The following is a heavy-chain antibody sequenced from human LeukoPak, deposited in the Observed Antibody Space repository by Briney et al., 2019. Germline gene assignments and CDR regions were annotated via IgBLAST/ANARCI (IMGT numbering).Heavy chain of an antibody. CDR3: ARDQRRTYGGLTLVAPGY. D-gene: IGHD4-23*01. CDR2: INAGNGNT. V-gene: IGHV1-3*01. Sequence: ASVKVSCKASGYTFTSYAMHWVRQAPGQRLEWMGWINAGNGNTKYSQKFQGRVTITRDTSASTAYMELSSLRSEDTAVYYCARDQRRTYGGLTLVAPGYWGQGTLVTVSS. J-gene: IGHJ4*02. CDR1: GYTFTSYA.